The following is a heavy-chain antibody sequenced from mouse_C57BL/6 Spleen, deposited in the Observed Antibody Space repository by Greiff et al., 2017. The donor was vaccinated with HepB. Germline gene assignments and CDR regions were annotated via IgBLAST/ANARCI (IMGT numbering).Heavy chain of an antibody. V-gene: IGHV1-80*01. J-gene: IGHJ2*01. CDR1: GYAFSSYW. D-gene: IGHD1-1*01. CDR2: IYPGDGDT. CDR3: ARCTTVVGFDY. Sequence: QVQLLQSGAELVKPGASVKISCKASGYAFSSYWMNWVKQRPGKGLEWIGQIYPGDGDTNYNGKFKGKATLTADKSSSTAYMQLSSLTSEDSAVYFCARCTTVVGFDYWGQGTTLTVSS.